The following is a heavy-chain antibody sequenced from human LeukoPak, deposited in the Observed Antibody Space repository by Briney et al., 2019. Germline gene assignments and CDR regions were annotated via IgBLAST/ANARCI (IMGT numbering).Heavy chain of an antibody. CDR1: GGSISSSSYY. D-gene: IGHD7-27*01. Sequence: SETLSLTCTVSGGSISSSSYYWGWIRQPPGKGLEWIGSIYYSGSTYYNPSLKSRVPISVDTSKNQFSLKLSSVTAADTAVYYCARFPAPELGIGWFDPWGQGTLVTVSS. J-gene: IGHJ5*02. CDR3: ARFPAPELGIGWFDP. V-gene: IGHV4-39*01. CDR2: IYYSGST.